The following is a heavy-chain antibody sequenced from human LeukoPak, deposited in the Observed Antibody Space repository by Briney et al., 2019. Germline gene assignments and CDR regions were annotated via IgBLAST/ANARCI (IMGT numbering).Heavy chain of an antibody. J-gene: IGHJ4*02. CDR1: GFTFSSYR. CDR3: VRDAWMASTPLDY. V-gene: IGHV3-74*01. Sequence: GGSLRLSCAASGFTFSSYRMHWVRQAPGKGLVWVSCISSDGSRTNYADSVKGRFTISRDNAKNTLFLQMNSLRAEDTAVFYCVRDAWMASTPLDYWGQGTPVTVPS. D-gene: IGHD5-24*01. CDR2: ISSDGSRT.